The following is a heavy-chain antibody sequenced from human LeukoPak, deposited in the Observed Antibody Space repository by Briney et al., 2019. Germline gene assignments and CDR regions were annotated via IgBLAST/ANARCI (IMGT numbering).Heavy chain of an antibody. CDR3: AREGTAGTNLNWFDS. Sequence: SETLSLTCTVSGGSISSYYWSWIRQPPGKGLEWIGYISYSGSTNFNPSLKSRVTISVDTSKNQFSLKLSSVTAADTAVYYCAREGTAGTNLNWFDSWGQGTLVTVSS. J-gene: IGHJ5*01. D-gene: IGHD1-1*01. CDR2: ISYSGST. CDR1: GGSISSYY. V-gene: IGHV4-59*01.